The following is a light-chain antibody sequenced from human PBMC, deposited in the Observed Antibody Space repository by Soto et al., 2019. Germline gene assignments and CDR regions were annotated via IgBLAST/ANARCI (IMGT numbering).Light chain of an antibody. V-gene: IGKV3-11*01. CDR1: QSVSSY. CDR2: DAS. CDR3: QQHSNWPPWT. J-gene: IGKJ1*01. Sequence: EIVLTQSPATLSLSPGERATLSCRASQSVSSYLAWYQQKPGQAPRILIYDASNRATGIPARFSGGGAGKDFTLTISSLLPEDFAVSYCQQHSNWPPWTFGQGTKVEIK.